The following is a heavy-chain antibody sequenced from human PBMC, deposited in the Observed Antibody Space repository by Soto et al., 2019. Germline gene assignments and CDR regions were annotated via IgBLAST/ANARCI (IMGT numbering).Heavy chain of an antibody. CDR3: ARDSSSSIQYYYYGMDV. CDR2: IIPIFGTA. V-gene: IGHV1-69*06. D-gene: IGHD6-13*01. J-gene: IGHJ6*02. CDR1: GGTFSSYA. Sequence: QVQLVQSGAEVKKPGSSVKVSCKASGGTFSSYAISWVRQAPGQGREWMGGIIPIFGTANYAQKFQGRVTITADKSTSTAYRELISLRSEDTAVYYCARDSSSSIQYYYYGMDVWGQGTTVTVSS.